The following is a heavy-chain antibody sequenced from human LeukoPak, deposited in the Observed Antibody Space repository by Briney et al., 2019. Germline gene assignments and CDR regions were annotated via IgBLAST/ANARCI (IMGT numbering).Heavy chain of an antibody. CDR2: INHSGST. D-gene: IGHD5-12*01. CDR3: ARGKYSGYE. Sequence: PSETPSLTCAVYGGSFSGYYWSWIRQPPGKGLEWIGEINHSGSTNYNPSLKSRVTISVDTSKNQFSLKLSSVTAADTAVYYCARGKYSGYEWGQGTLVTVSS. J-gene: IGHJ4*02. V-gene: IGHV4-34*01. CDR1: GGSFSGYY.